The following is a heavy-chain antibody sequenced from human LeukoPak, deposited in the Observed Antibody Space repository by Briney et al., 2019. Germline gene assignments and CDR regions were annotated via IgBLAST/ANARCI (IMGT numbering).Heavy chain of an antibody. D-gene: IGHD1-26*01. V-gene: IGHV3-23*01. J-gene: IGHJ4*02. CDR3: AKDRLGATLYFDD. Sequence: GGSLRLSCAASGFTFSTYGMSWVRQAPGKGLEWVSAMSGSGGTTYYADSVKGRLTISRDNSKNTLYLQMNSLRAEDTAVYYCAKDRLGATLYFDDWGQGTLVTVSS. CDR2: MSGSGGTT. CDR1: GFTFSTYG.